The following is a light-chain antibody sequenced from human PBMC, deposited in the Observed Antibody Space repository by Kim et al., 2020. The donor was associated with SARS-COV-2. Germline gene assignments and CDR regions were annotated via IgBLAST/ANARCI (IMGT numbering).Light chain of an antibody. Sequence: SVSPGKTASINCSGDKLGDKYACWYQQKPGQSPVLVIYQDSKRPAGIPERFSGSNSGNTATLTISGTQAMDEADYYCQAWDSSTAVFGGGTQLTVL. CDR3: QAWDSSTAV. V-gene: IGLV3-1*01. CDR2: QDS. J-gene: IGLJ3*02. CDR1: KLGDKY.